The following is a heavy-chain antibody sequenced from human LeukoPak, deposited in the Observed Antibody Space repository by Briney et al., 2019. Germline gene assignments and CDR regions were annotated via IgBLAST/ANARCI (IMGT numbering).Heavy chain of an antibody. CDR3: ARGGYYDSSGYYYVYWFDP. CDR1: GYTFTSYY. D-gene: IGHD3-22*01. J-gene: IGHJ5*02. Sequence: ASVKVSCKASGYTFTSYYMHWVRQAPGQGLEWAGIINPSGGSTSYAQKFQGRVTMTRDTSTSTVYMELSSLRSEDTAVYYCARGGYYDSSGYYYVYWFDPWGQGTLVTVSS. CDR2: INPSGGST. V-gene: IGHV1-46*01.